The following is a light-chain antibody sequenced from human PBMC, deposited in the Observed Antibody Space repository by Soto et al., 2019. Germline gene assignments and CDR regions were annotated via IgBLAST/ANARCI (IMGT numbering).Light chain of an antibody. CDR1: QSVDRSY. CDR2: GAS. V-gene: IGKV3-20*01. Sequence: EGVLTQSPGTLSLSPGERATLSCRASQSVDRSYLAWYQQRPGQAPRLLIYGASSRATGIPDRFSGSGSGTDFTLTISRLEPEDSAVYFCQQYGSSPPMFTFGQGTKLEIK. J-gene: IGKJ2*01. CDR3: QQYGSSPPMFT.